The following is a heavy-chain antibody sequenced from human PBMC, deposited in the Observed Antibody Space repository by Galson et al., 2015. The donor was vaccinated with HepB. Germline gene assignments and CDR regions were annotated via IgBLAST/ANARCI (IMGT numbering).Heavy chain of an antibody. CDR3: AKAGSWCLDY. V-gene: IGHV3-7*01. J-gene: IGHJ4*02. D-gene: IGHD4/OR15-4a*01. CDR2: IKQDGSVK. Sequence: SLRLSCAASGFTFSSYAMSWVRQAPGKGLEWVANIKQDGSVKYYVDSVKGRFTISRDNAKNSLYLQMNSLRAEDTAVYYCAKAGSWCLDYWGQGTLVTVSS. CDR1: GFTFSSYA.